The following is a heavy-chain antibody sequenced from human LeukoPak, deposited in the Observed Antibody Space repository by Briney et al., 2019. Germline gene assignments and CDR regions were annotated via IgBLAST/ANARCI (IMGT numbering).Heavy chain of an antibody. D-gene: IGHD6-13*01. V-gene: IGHV3-23*01. Sequence: GGSLRLSCAASGFTFSSHWMSWVRQAPGKWLEGGAAISGSGGSAYYADSVKGRFTISRDNSTNTLYLQMNSLRAEATAVYYCAKVGDSSSWPYDAFDIWGQGTMVTVSS. J-gene: IGHJ3*02. CDR1: GFTFSSHW. CDR3: AKVGDSSSWPYDAFDI. CDR2: ISGSGGSA.